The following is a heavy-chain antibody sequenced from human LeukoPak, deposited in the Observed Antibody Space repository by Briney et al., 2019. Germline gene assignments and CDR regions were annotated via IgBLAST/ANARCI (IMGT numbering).Heavy chain of an antibody. Sequence: GGSLRLSCAASGFTFDEYGMSWGRPAPGEGGEWVSGINWIGGSTGYADSVKGRFTISRDNAKNSPYLHMNSRRAGDPALYYCARDGTGYRYGFEYYWGQGTLVTVSS. CDR1: GFTFDEYG. J-gene: IGHJ4*02. D-gene: IGHD5-18*01. CDR3: ARDGTGYRYGFEYY. CDR2: INWIGGST. V-gene: IGHV3-20*04.